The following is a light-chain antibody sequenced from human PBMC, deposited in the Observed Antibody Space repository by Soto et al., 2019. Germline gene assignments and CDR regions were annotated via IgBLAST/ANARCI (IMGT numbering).Light chain of an antibody. J-gene: IGLJ2*01. V-gene: IGLV6-57*02. Sequence: NFMLTQPHSVSESPGKTITIPCTGSSGSIASNYVQWYQQRPGSAPTTVIYENNQRPSGVPDRFSGSIDSSSNSASLTISGLKTEDEADYYCQSYDSSNFVVFGGGTKLTVL. CDR2: ENN. CDR1: SGSIASNY. CDR3: QSYDSSNFVV.